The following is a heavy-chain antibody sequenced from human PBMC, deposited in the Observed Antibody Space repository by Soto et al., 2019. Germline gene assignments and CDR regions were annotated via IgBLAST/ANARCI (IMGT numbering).Heavy chain of an antibody. Sequence: SETLSLTCTVSGGFISSGGYYWAWIRQLPGKGLEWIGYIYHSGSTYYNPSLKSRVAISVDTSKNQFSLKMTSVTAADTAVYYCARESCSTSCTMDVWGQGTTVTVSS. J-gene: IGHJ6*02. CDR3: ARESCSTSCTMDV. CDR2: IYHSGST. D-gene: IGHD2-2*01. V-gene: IGHV4-31*03. CDR1: GGFISSGGYY.